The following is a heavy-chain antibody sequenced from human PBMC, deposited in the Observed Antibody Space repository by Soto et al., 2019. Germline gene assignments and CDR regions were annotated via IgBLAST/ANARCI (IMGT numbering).Heavy chain of an antibody. CDR3: ATGGYYPDY. J-gene: IGHJ4*02. Sequence: EVQLVESGGGLVKPGGSLRLSCAGSGFSFSDAWMNWFRQAPGKGLEWVGRVKSETHGGTTDYGAPVKGRFTISRDDPEYMVFLQMNSLKSEDTAVYYCATGGYYPDYWGQGTLVTVSS. CDR2: VKSETHGGTT. D-gene: IGHD3-10*01. V-gene: IGHV3-15*01. CDR1: GFSFSDAW.